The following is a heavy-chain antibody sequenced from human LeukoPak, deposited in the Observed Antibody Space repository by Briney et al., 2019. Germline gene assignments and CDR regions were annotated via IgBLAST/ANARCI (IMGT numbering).Heavy chain of an antibody. V-gene: IGHV3-21*01. CDR1: GFTFSSYS. J-gene: IGHJ5*02. CDR3: ARDHACCGGDCYPGASGFDP. Sequence: GGSLRPSCAASGFTFSSYSVNWLRQAPGKGLEWVSSISNRGIYIYYADSMKGRFTISRDNAKNSLYLQMNSLRAEDTAVYYWARDHACCGGDCYPGASGFDPWGQGTLVTVSS. CDR2: ISNRGIYI. D-gene: IGHD2-21*02.